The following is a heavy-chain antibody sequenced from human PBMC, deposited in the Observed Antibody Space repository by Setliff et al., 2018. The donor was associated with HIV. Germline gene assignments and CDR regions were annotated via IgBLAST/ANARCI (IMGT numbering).Heavy chain of an antibody. D-gene: IGHD6-19*01. CDR2: INHSGST. V-gene: IGHV4-34*01. CDR1: GESFSGYH. J-gene: IGHJ3*01. Sequence: SETLSLTCAVYGESFSGYHWSWIRQPPGKGLEWIGEINHSGSTSHNPSLKSRVTISLDTSKSHFSLRLNSVTAADTAVYYCRSSAWYGGDAFDLWGQGTMVTVS. CDR3: RSSAWYGGDAFDL.